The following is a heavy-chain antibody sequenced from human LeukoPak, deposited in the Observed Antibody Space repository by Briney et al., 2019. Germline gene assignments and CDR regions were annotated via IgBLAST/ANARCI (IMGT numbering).Heavy chain of an antibody. CDR1: GFTFSSYG. D-gene: IGHD3-9*01. J-gene: IGHJ3*01. Sequence: PGGSLRLSCAASGFTFSSYGMHWVRQAPGKGLEWVAVIWYDGSNKYYADSVKGRFTISRDNSKNTLYLQMNSLRAEDTAVYYCARDLSNKILTTYYDVFDVWGQGSMVTVSS. V-gene: IGHV3-33*01. CDR2: IWYDGSNK. CDR3: ARDLSNKILTTYYDVFDV.